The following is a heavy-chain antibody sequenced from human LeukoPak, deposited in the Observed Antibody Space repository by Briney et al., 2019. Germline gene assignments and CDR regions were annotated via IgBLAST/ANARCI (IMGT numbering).Heavy chain of an antibody. CDR1: GLTFSSYG. J-gene: IGHJ3*02. CDR2: ISGSGDST. Sequence: GGSLRLSCAASGLTFSSYGMNWVRQAPGKGLEWVSSISGSGDSTYHADSVRGRFTVSRDNSKNTLYLQMKSLRAEDTVVYYCAKVTGSGSYLADAFDTWGHGTVVSVSS. D-gene: IGHD3-10*01. V-gene: IGHV3-23*01. CDR3: AKVTGSGSYLADAFDT.